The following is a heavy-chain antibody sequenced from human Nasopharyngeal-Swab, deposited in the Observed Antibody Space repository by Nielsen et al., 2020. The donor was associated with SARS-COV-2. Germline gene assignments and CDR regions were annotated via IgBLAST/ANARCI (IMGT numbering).Heavy chain of an antibody. D-gene: IGHD3-22*01. Sequence: WIRQPPGKGLEWVSVIYSGGSTYYADSVKGRFTISRDNSKNTLYLQMNSLRAEDTAVYYCEREGTTYYYDSSGYYSEYYFDYWGQGTLVTVSS. V-gene: IGHV3-53*01. J-gene: IGHJ4*02. CDR3: EREGTTYYYDSSGYYSEYYFDY. CDR2: IYSGGST.